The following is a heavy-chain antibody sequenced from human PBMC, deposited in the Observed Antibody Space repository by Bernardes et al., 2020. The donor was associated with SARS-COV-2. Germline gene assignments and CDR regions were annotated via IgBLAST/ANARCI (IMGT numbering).Heavy chain of an antibody. Sequence: GGSLRLSCVGSGFTFSTYSMNWVRQAPGKGLEWVAYISSSASTIYYADSVKGRFTISRDNAKNSLYLQMNSLRAEDTAVYYCARDSVVSGSQWYYYYGMDVWGQGTTVTVSS. D-gene: IGHD1-26*01. CDR1: GFTFSTYS. V-gene: IGHV3-48*04. J-gene: IGHJ6*02. CDR3: ARDSVVSGSQWYYYYGMDV. CDR2: ISSSASTI.